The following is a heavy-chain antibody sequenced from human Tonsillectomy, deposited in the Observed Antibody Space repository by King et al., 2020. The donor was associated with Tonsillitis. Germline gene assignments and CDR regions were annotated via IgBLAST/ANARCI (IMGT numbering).Heavy chain of an antibody. V-gene: IGHV3-23*04. CDR1: GFIFSSFA. CDR2: ISGSGGSA. J-gene: IGHJ4*02. CDR3: AKMRSSGWYVPPGY. Sequence: VQLVESGGGLVQPGKSLRLSCAASGFIFSSFAMSWVRQAPGKGLEWVSSISGSGGSAYYADSVKGRFTISRDNSKSTLYLQMISLRAEDSAVYYCAKMRSSGWYVPPGYWGQGTLVTVSS. D-gene: IGHD6-13*01.